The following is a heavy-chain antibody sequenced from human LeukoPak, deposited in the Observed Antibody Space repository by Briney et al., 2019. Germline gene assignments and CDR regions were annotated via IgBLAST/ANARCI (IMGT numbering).Heavy chain of an antibody. V-gene: IGHV3-7*01. CDR3: ARGPTNGQAFDY. CDR1: GFTFSNHG. D-gene: IGHD2-8*01. J-gene: IGHJ4*02. Sequence: GGSLRLSCAASGFTFSNHGMHWVRQAPGKGLEWVASIREDGSQKSAVDSVRGRFSISRDNAKNSVYLQMDSLGAEDTAVYYCARGPTNGQAFDYWGQGTLVSVSS. CDR2: IREDGSQK.